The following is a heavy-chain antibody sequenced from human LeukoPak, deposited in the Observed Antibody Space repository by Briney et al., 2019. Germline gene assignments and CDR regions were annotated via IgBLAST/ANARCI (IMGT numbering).Heavy chain of an antibody. Sequence: GGSLRLSCAASGFTFSSYWMSWVRQAPGKGLEWVANIKQDGSEKYYVDSVKGRFTISRDNSKNTLYLQMNSLRAEDTAVYYCAKGGYDFPYGMDVWGQGTTVTVSS. V-gene: IGHV3-7*03. CDR2: IKQDGSEK. D-gene: IGHD3-3*01. CDR1: GFTFSSYW. J-gene: IGHJ6*02. CDR3: AKGGYDFPYGMDV.